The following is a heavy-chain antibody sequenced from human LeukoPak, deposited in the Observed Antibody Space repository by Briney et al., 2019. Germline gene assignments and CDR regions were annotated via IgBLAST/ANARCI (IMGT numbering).Heavy chain of an antibody. J-gene: IGHJ4*02. CDR3: ARDYYSGTYAH. D-gene: IGHD1-26*01. V-gene: IGHV1-2*06. Sequence: GASVKVSCKASGYTFTGYYMHWVRQAPGQGLEWVGRMNPNNGGTYYAQKFQDRVTMTSDTSISTAYMELSSLTSDDTALYYCARDYYSGTYAHWGQGTLVTVSS. CDR2: MNPNNGGT. CDR1: GYTFTGYY.